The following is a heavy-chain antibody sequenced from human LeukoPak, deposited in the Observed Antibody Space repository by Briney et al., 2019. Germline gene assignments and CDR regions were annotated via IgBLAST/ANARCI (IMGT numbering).Heavy chain of an antibody. J-gene: IGHJ4*02. Sequence: SQTLSLTCTVSGGSISSGGYYWSWIRQPPGKGLEWIGYIYHSGSTYYNPSLKSRVTISVDRSKNQFSLKLSSVTAADTAVYYCASTAVAGTPFDYWGQGTLVTVSS. V-gene: IGHV4-30-2*01. D-gene: IGHD6-19*01. CDR1: GGSISSGGYY. CDR3: ASTAVAGTPFDY. CDR2: IYHSGST.